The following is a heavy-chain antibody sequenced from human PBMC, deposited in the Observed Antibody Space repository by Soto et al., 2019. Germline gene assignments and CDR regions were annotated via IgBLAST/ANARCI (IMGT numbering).Heavy chain of an antibody. Sequence: GALRLSCASLGFTLSSYAMSLVRQAPGEGVEWVSAISGSGGSTYYTDSVKGRFTISRDNSKNTLYLQMNSLRAEDTAVYYCAKDKPSLAVWGQGTTVTVSS. CDR3: AKDKPSLAV. V-gene: IGHV3-23*01. CDR2: ISGSGGST. J-gene: IGHJ6*02. CDR1: GFTLSSYA.